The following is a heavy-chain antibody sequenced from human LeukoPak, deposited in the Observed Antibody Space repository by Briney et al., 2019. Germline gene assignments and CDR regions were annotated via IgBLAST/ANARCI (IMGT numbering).Heavy chain of an antibody. D-gene: IGHD3-22*01. CDR2: ISSSSSII. V-gene: IGHV3-48*01. J-gene: IGHJ4*02. Sequence: QPGGSLRLSCGASGFTFNSYNMNWVRQAPGQGLGWVSYISSSSSIIYYTDSVKGRFTISRDNAKNSLYLQMNSLRAEDTAMYFCAGDDSSGYCFDFWGQGTLVTVSS. CDR3: AGDDSSGYCFDF. CDR1: GFTFNSYN.